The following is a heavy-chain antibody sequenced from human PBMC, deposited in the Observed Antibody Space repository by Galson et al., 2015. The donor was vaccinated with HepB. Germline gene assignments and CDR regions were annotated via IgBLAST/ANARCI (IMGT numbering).Heavy chain of an antibody. CDR3: AREPHGGFDY. CDR2: ISSSGNTI. J-gene: IGHJ4*02. V-gene: IGHV3-11*04. CDR1: GFTFSDYY. Sequence: SLRLSCAASGFTFSDYYMSWIRQAPGRGLEWISYISSSGNTIYSADSLKGRFTISRDNAKNSLYLQMNSLRAEDTAVYYCAREPHGGFDYWGQGTLVTVSS.